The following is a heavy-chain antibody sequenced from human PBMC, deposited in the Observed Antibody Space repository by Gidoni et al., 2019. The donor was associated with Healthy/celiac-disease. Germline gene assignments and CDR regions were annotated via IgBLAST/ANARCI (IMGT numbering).Heavy chain of an antibody. V-gene: IGHV3-21*01. CDR3: ARDRAEPTNFDY. Sequence: EVQLVESGGGLVKPGGSLRLYCAASGFTFSSYSMNWVRQAPGKGLEWVSSISSSSSHIYYADSVKARFTISRDNAKNSLYLQMTSLSAEDTAVYYCARDRAEPTNFDYWGQGTLVTVSS. J-gene: IGHJ4*02. CDR1: GFTFSSYS. CDR2: ISSSSSHI.